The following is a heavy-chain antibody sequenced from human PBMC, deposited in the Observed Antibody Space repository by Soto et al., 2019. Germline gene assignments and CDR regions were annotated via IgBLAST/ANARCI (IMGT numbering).Heavy chain of an antibody. CDR2: IYYSGST. Sequence: SETLSLTCTVSGVSVSSGSYYWSWIRQPPGKGLEWIGYIYYSGSTNYNPSLKSRVTISVDTSKNQFSLKLSSVTAADTAVYYCARDVSMDYGNYAFDYWGQGTLVTVSS. V-gene: IGHV4-61*01. D-gene: IGHD4-17*01. CDR1: GVSVSSGSYY. CDR3: ARDVSMDYGNYAFDY. J-gene: IGHJ4*02.